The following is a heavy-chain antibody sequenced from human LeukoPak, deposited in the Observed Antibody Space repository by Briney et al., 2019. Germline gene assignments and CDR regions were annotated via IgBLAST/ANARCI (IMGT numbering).Heavy chain of an antibody. CDR1: GFTFSNYA. J-gene: IGHJ4*02. V-gene: IGHV3-30*01. D-gene: IGHD2-21*02. CDR3: ARDARRPRDVVVTSDDLDY. CDR2: MSTDGSLQ. Sequence: PGGSLRLSCVASGFTFSNYAIHWVRRPPGKGLEWVAVMSTDGSLQYYANSVKGRFTISRDNYKSTLFLQMNSQSAADTAVYYCARDARRPRDVVVTSDDLDYWGQGTLVTVSS.